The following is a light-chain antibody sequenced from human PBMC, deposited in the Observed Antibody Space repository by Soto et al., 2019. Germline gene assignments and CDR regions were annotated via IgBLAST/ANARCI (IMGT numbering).Light chain of an antibody. CDR2: GNS. J-gene: IGLJ2*01. Sequence: QSVLTQPPSVSGAPGQRVTISCTGSSSNIGAGYDVHWYQQLPGTAPKLLIYGNSNRPSGVPDRFSGSKSGTSASLAITGLQAEDEADYYGQAYDSSLSGVGFGGGTKLTVL. CDR1: SSNIGAGYD. CDR3: QAYDSSLSGVG. V-gene: IGLV1-40*01.